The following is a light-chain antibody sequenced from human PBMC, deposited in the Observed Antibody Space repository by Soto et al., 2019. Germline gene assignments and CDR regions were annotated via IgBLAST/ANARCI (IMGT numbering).Light chain of an antibody. CDR2: DAS. J-gene: IGKJ1*01. Sequence: DIQMTQSPSTLSASVGDRVTITCRASQSISSWLAWYQQKPGKAPKLLIYDASSLASGVPSRFSGSGSGTEFTLTISSLQPDDFATYYCQQYNSNGTFGQGTKVEIK. V-gene: IGKV1-5*01. CDR1: QSISSW. CDR3: QQYNSNGT.